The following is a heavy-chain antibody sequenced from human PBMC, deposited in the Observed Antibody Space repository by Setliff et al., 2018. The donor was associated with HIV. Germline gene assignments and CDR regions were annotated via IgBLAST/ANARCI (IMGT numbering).Heavy chain of an antibody. J-gene: IGHJ4*02. D-gene: IGHD3-16*02. Sequence: SETLSLTCSVSGGSISSSSYYWGWIRQPAGKGLEWIGRIYTSGSTNYNPSLKSRVTMSVDTSKNQFSLNLNSVTAADTAVYYCARRKSGSSYRFFNYWGLGSLVTVSS. CDR2: IYTSGST. V-gene: IGHV4-61*02. CDR3: ARRKSGSSYRFFNY. CDR1: GGSISSSSYY.